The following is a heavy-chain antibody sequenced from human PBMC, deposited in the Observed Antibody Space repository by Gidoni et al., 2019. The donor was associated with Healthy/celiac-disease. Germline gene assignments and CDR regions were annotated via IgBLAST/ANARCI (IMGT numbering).Heavy chain of an antibody. J-gene: IGHJ5*02. CDR3: ARKDYSNYQNGGFDP. CDR2: IYYSGST. V-gene: IGHV4-31*03. CDR1: GGSISSGGYY. Sequence: QVQLQESGPGLVKPSQTLSLTCTVSGGSISSGGYYWSWIRQHPGKGLEWIGYIYYSGSTYYNPSLKSRVTISVDTSKNQFSLKLSSVTAADTAVYYCARKDYSNYQNGGFDPWGQGTLVTVSS. D-gene: IGHD4-4*01.